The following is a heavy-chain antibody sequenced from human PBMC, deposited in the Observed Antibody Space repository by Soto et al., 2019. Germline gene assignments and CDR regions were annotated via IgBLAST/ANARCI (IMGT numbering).Heavy chain of an antibody. CDR3: ARGRGGTHPDYYYYYMDV. CDR1: GYTFTSYD. Sequence: ASVKVSCRASGYTFTSYDINWVRQATGQGLECMGWMNPNSDNTGYAQKFQGRVTMTRNTSISTAYMELSSLRSEDTAVYYCARGRGGTHPDYYYYYMDVWGKGTTVTVSS. CDR2: MNPNSDNT. D-gene: IGHD3-10*01. J-gene: IGHJ6*03. V-gene: IGHV1-8*01.